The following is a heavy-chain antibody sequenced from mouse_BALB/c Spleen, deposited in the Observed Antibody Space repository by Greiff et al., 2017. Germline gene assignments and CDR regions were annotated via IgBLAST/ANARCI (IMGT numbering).Heavy chain of an antibody. J-gene: IGHJ2*01. CDR2: IDPANGNT. CDR1: GFNIKDTY. D-gene: IGHD2-4*01. Sequence: EVQLQQSGAELVKPGASVKLSCTASGFNIKDTYMHWVKQRPEQGLEWIGRIDPANGNTKYDPKFQGKATITADTSSNTAYLQLSSLTSEDTAVYYCAISGENYDYDGDFDYWGQGTALTVSS. CDR3: AISGENYDYDGDFDY. V-gene: IGHV14-3*02.